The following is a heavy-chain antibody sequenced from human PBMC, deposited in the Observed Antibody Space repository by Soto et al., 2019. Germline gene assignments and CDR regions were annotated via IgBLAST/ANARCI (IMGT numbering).Heavy chain of an antibody. J-gene: IGHJ5*02. D-gene: IGHD6-13*01. Sequence: QVQLVQSGAEVKKPGSSVKVSCKASGGTFSSYAISWVRQAPEQGLEWMGGIIPFLGTANYAQKFQGRVTITADESTSTAYMELSSLRSKDTAVYYWARELGSGSWSLQPWGQGTLVTVSS. CDR2: IIPFLGTA. CDR3: ARELGSGSWSLQP. CDR1: GGTFSSYA. V-gene: IGHV1-69*01.